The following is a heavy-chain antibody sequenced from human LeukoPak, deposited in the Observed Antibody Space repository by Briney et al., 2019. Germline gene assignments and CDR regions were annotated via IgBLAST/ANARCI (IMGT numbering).Heavy chain of an antibody. CDR3: AELGITMIGGV. D-gene: IGHD3-10*02. Sequence: PGGSLRLSCAASGFTFSNYNINWVRQAPGKGLEWVASISSSSSYIYYADSVKGRFTISRDNVKNSLFLQMNSLRADDTAVYYCAELGITMIGGVWGKGTTVTISS. J-gene: IGHJ6*04. V-gene: IGHV3-21*01. CDR2: ISSSSSYI. CDR1: GFTFSNYN.